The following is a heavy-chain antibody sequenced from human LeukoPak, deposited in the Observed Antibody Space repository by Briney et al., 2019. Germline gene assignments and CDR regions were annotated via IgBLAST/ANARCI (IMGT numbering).Heavy chain of an antibody. Sequence: GASVKVSCKASGYTFIGYYMHWVRQAPGQGLEWMGWINPNSGGTNYAQKFQGRVTMTRDTSISTAYMELSRLRSDDTAAYYCARDIAVTGNYFDYWGQGTLVTVSS. V-gene: IGHV1-2*02. D-gene: IGHD6-19*01. CDR2: INPNSGGT. CDR3: ARDIAVTGNYFDY. J-gene: IGHJ4*02. CDR1: GYTFIGYY.